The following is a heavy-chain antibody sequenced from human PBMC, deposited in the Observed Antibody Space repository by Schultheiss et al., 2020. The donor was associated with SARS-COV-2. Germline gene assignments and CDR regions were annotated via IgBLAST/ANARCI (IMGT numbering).Heavy chain of an antibody. J-gene: IGHJ6*02. CDR3: ARGHAPIFGVVYPGEYGMDV. CDR2: INNSGAST. D-gene: IGHD3-3*01. Sequence: GGSLRLSCAPSGFTFAGYALRWVRQAPGKGLEWVSGINNSGASTYYADSVKGRFTISRDNSKNTVYLQMNSLRAEDTAVYYCARGHAPIFGVVYPGEYGMDVWGQGTTVTVSS. CDR1: GFTFAGYA. V-gene: IGHV3-23*01.